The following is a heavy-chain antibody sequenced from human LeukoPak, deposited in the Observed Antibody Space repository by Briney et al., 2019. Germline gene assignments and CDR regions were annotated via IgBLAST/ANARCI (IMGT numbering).Heavy chain of an antibody. Sequence: ASVKVSCKVSGYTLTELSMHWVRQAPGKGLEWMGIINPSGGSTSYAQKFQGRVTMTRDTSTSTVYMELSSLRSEDTAVYYCASLSDGSGIGDYWGQGTLVTVSS. CDR3: ASLSDGSGIGDY. CDR2: INPSGGST. CDR1: GYTLTELS. V-gene: IGHV1-46*01. J-gene: IGHJ4*02. D-gene: IGHD3-10*01.